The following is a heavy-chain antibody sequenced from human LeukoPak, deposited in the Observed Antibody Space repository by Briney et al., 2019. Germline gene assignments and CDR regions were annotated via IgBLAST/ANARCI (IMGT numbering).Heavy chain of an antibody. Sequence: SETLSLTCTVSGGSISSSSYYWGWIRQPPGKGLDWFGSIYYSGSTYYNPSLKSRVTISVDTSKNQFSLKLSSVTAADTAVYYCASLRITMVRVPSRFDYWGQGTLVTVSS. J-gene: IGHJ4*02. CDR3: ASLRITMVRVPSRFDY. V-gene: IGHV4-39*07. CDR1: GGSISSSSYY. CDR2: IYYSGST. D-gene: IGHD3-10*01.